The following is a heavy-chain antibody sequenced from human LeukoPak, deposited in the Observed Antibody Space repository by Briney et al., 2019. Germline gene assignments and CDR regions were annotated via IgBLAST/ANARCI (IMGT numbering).Heavy chain of an antibody. CDR2: IYRSGST. CDR1: GGSISSSSYY. Sequence: SETLSLTCTVSGGSISSSSYYWGWIRQPPGKGLEWIGCIYRSGSTYYNPSLKSRVTISVDTSKNQFSLKLRSVTAADTAVYYCARHVPGYSNTWPGPWGQGTLVTVFS. D-gene: IGHD4-11*01. J-gene: IGHJ5*02. CDR3: ARHVPGYSNTWPGP. V-gene: IGHV4-39*01.